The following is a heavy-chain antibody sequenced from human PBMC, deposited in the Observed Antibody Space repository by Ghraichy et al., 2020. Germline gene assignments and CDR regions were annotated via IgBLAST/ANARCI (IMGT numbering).Heavy chain of an antibody. CDR3: ARGVVTTGWFDP. Sequence: SEPCPSPALSMVGPSVVTTGAGSASPQGRGWSGLEINHSGSTNYNPSLKSRVTISVDTSKNQFSLKLSSVTAADTAVYYCARGVVTTGWFDPWGQGTLVTVSS. D-gene: IGHD2-21*02. V-gene: IGHV4-34*01. J-gene: IGHJ5*02. CDR2: INHSGST. CDR1: VGPSVVTT.